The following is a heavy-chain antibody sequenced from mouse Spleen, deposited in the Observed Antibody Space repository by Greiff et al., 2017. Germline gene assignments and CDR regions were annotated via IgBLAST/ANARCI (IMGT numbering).Heavy chain of an antibody. CDR1: GFTFSDFY. CDR3: ARDALISGYFDV. V-gene: IGHV7-1*01. Sequence: EVNLVESGGGLVQSGRSLRLSCATSGFTFSDFYMEWVRQAPGKGLEWIAASRNKANDYTTEYSASVKGRFIVSRDTSQSILYLQMNALRAEDTAIYYCARDALISGYFDVWGTGTTVTVSS. CDR2: SRNKANDYTT. J-gene: IGHJ1*03. D-gene: IGHD1-1*01.